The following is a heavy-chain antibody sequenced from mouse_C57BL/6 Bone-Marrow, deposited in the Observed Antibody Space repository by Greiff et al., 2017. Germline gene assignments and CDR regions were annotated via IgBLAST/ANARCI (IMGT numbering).Heavy chain of an antibody. D-gene: IGHD4-1*01. CDR1: GYTFTSYW. J-gene: IGHJ1*03. CDR2: IYPGSGST. Sequence: QVQLQQSGAELVKPGASVKMSCKASGYTFTSYWITWVKQRPGQGLEWIGDIYPGSGSTNYNEKFKSKATLTVDTSSSTAYMQLSSLTSEDSAVYYCARWDPNGWYFDVWGTGTTVTVSS. CDR3: ARWDPNGWYFDV. V-gene: IGHV1-55*01.